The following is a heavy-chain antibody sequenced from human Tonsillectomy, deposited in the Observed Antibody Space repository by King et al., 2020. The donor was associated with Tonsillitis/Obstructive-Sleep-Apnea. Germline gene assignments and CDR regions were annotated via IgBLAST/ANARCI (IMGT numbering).Heavy chain of an antibody. CDR2: LSSRGST. CDR3: ARGCSSTSCYNNWFDP. CDR1: GGSLRRSS. D-gene: IGHD2-2*02. J-gene: IGHJ5*02. Sequence: PVLAPPSATLSLPCLVSGGSLRRSSWRWLRQPPGPGLAWLGSLSSRGSTNYNPSLKSRVTLSVDTSKNQVSRKLSSVTAADTAVYYCARGCSSTSCYNNWFDPWGQGTLVTVSS. V-gene: IGHV4-59*01.